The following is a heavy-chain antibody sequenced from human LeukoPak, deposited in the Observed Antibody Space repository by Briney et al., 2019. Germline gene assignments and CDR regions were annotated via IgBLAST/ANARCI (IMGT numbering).Heavy chain of an antibody. J-gene: IGHJ6*03. D-gene: IGHD4-17*01. CDR3: ARGGDYGELYYYYYMDV. V-gene: IGHV4-39*07. CDR2: IYYSGST. Sequence: KASETLSLTCTVSGGSISSSIYYWGWIRQPPGKGLEWIGSIYYSGSTYYNPSLKSRVTISVDTSKNQFSLKLNSVTAADTAVYYCARGGDYGELYYYYYMDVWGKGTTVTISS. CDR1: GGSISSSIYY.